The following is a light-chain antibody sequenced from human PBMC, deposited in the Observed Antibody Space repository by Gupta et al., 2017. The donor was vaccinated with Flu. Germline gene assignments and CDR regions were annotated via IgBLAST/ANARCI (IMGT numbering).Light chain of an antibody. Sequence: WYQRLPGTDPRLLIYNDNQRPSGVPDRFSGSKSGTSASLAIGGLQSEDEADYYCAAWDDSLTALSADGSLTGLWVFGGGTKLSVL. CDR2: NDN. J-gene: IGLJ3*02. V-gene: IGLV1-44*01. CDR3: AAWDDSLTALSADGSLTGLWV.